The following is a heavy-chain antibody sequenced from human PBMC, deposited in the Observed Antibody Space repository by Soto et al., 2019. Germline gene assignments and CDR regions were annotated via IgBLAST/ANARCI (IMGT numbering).Heavy chain of an antibody. CDR1: GGSISSGGYC. CDR3: ARYCSGGSCYGWWFDP. D-gene: IGHD2-15*01. Sequence: PSETLSLTCAVSGGSISSGGYCWSWIRQPPGKGLEWIGYIYHSGSTYYNPSLKSRVTISVDRSKNQFSLKLSSVTTADTAVYYCARYCSGGSCYGWWFDPWGQGTLVTVSS. CDR2: IYHSGST. J-gene: IGHJ5*02. V-gene: IGHV4-30-2*01.